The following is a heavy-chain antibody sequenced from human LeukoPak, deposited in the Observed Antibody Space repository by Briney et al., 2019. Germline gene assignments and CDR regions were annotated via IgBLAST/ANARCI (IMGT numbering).Heavy chain of an antibody. CDR3: ARERSSNTWGSFDY. CDR2: ISGSAGTI. CDR1: GFTFSTYE. D-gene: IGHD6-13*01. J-gene: IGHJ4*02. V-gene: IGHV3-48*03. Sequence: GGSLRLSCAASGFTFSTYEMNWVRQSPGKGLEWVSYISGSAGTIYYADSVKGRFTISRDDAKNSVYLQMDSLRAEDTAVYYCARERSSNTWGSFDYWGQGTLVTVSS.